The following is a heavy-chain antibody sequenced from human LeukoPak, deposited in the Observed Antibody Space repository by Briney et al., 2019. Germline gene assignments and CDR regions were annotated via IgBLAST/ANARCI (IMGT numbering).Heavy chain of an antibody. CDR2: INHSGST. J-gene: IGHJ4*02. Sequence: SETLSLTCAVYGGSFSGYYWSWLRQPPGKGLEWIGEINHSGSTNYNPSLKSRVTISVDTSKNQFSLKLSSVTAADTAVYYCARKNCSSTSCYDYWGQGTLATVSS. CDR3: ARKNCSSTSCYDY. CDR1: GGSFSGYY. V-gene: IGHV4-34*01. D-gene: IGHD2-2*01.